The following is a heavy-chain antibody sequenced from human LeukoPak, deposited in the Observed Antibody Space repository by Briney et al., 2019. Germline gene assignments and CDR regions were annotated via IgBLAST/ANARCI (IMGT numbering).Heavy chain of an antibody. Sequence: PSETLSLTCAVSGGSITSSNWWSWVRQPPGKGLEWIGRIYTSGSTNYNPSLKSRVTMSVDTSKNQFSLKLSSVTAADTAVYYCAGETSIAARWGQGTLVTVSS. V-gene: IGHV4-4*02. D-gene: IGHD6-6*01. J-gene: IGHJ4*02. CDR1: GGSITSSNW. CDR2: IYTSGST. CDR3: AGETSIAAR.